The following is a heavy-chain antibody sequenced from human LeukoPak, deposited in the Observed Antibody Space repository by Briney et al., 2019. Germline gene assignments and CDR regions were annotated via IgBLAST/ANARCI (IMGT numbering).Heavy chain of an antibody. CDR1: GGSISSGSYY. CDR2: IYTSGST. V-gene: IGHV4-61*02. D-gene: IGHD3-22*01. CDR3: ARVPGDSSGYFDY. J-gene: IGHJ4*02. Sequence: SETLSLTCTVSGGSISSGSYYWSWIRQPAGKGLEWIGRIYTSGSTNYNPSLESRVTISVDTSKNQFSLKLSSVTAADTAVYYCARVPGDSSGYFDYWGQGTLVTVSS.